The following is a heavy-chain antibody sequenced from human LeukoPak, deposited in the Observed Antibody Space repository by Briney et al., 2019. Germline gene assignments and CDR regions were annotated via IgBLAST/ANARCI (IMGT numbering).Heavy chain of an antibody. CDR1: GGSFSGYY. D-gene: IGHD6-19*01. J-gene: IGHJ4*02. V-gene: IGHV4-34*01. CDR2: INHSGST. Sequence: SETLSLTCAVYGGSFSGYYWSWIRQPPGKGLEWIGEINHSGSTNYNPSLKSRVTILVDTSKNQFSLKLSSVTAADTAVYYCARGGGWYGSGKVDYWGQGTLVTVSS. CDR3: ARGGGWYGSGKVDY.